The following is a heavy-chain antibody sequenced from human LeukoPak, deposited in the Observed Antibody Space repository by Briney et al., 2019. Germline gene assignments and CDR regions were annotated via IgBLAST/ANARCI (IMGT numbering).Heavy chain of an antibody. V-gene: IGHV3-7*01. Sequence: GGSLRLSCAASGFTFSSYWMSWVRQAPGKGLEWVANIKQDGSEKYYVDSVKGRFTISRDNAKNSLYLQMNSLRAEDTAVYYCARDPEDMVGAHNFDNWGLGTLVTVSS. CDR2: IKQDGSEK. CDR1: GFTFSSYW. J-gene: IGHJ4*02. CDR3: ARDPEDMVGAHNFDN. D-gene: IGHD1-26*01.